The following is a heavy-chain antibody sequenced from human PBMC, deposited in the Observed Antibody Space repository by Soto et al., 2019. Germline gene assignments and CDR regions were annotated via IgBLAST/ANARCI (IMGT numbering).Heavy chain of an antibody. CDR1: GYTFTSYD. CDR2: MNPNTGST. Sequence: QVQLVQSGAVVRKPGASVKVSCTASGYTFTSYDLNWVRQTTGQGLEWMGWMNPNTGSTGFAQKFQGRLTMTRDTSKSTAYMELSILTSEDTALYYCARASHTSSVYYFYY. CDR3: ARASHTSSVYYFYY. D-gene: IGHD6-6*01. J-gene: IGHJ6*01. V-gene: IGHV1-8*02.